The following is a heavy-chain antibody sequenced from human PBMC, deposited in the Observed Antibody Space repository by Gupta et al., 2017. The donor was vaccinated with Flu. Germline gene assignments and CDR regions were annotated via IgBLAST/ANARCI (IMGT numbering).Heavy chain of an antibody. Sequence: QVQLVQSGAEVKKPGASVKVSCKASGYTFTGSYMHWVRQAPGQGLEWMGWVNPNSGGTNYAQKFQGRVTMTRDTSISTAYMELSRLRSDDTAVYYCAREEELKYYYYGMDVWGQGTTVTVSS. CDR3: AREEELKYYYYGMDV. CDR2: VNPNSGGT. D-gene: IGHD1-26*01. V-gene: IGHV1-2*02. J-gene: IGHJ6*02. CDR1: GYTFTGSY.